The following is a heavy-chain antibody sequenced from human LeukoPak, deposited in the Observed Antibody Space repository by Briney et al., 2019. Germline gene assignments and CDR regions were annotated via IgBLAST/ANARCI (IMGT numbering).Heavy chain of an antibody. Sequence: GGSLRLSCAASGFTFSDYYMSWIRQAPGKGLEWVSSISSGGTTIKYADSVKGRFIISRDNAKNSLYLQMYSLRAEDTAVYYCARTVLRYNYYYYYMDVWGKGTTVTISS. CDR1: GFTFSDYY. V-gene: IGHV3-11*01. CDR3: ARTVLRYNYYYYYMDV. CDR2: ISSGGTTI. J-gene: IGHJ6*03. D-gene: IGHD3-9*01.